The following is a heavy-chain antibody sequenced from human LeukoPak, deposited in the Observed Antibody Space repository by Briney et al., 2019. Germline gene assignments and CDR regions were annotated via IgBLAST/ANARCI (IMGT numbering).Heavy chain of an antibody. Sequence: ASVKVSCKASGYTFTSYYMHWVRQAPGQGLEWMGIINPSGGSTSYAQKFQGRVTMTRDTSTSTVYMGLSSLRPEDTAVYYCARGERLYYYDSSGYATFDYWGQGTLVTVSS. D-gene: IGHD3-22*01. J-gene: IGHJ4*02. V-gene: IGHV1-46*01. CDR1: GYTFTSYY. CDR2: INPSGGST. CDR3: ARGERLYYYDSSGYATFDY.